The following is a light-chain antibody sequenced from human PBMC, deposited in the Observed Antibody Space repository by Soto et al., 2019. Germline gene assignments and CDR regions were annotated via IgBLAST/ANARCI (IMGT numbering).Light chain of an antibody. V-gene: IGKV3-20*01. CDR2: GAS. Sequence: EIVLTDPPGTLSLSPGERATLSCRASQSVSSSYLAWYQQKPGQAPRLLIYGASSRATGIPDRFSGSGSGTDFTLTISRLEPEDFAVYYCQQYGSAPLLTFGGGTKVDIK. CDR3: QQYGSAPLLT. J-gene: IGKJ4*01. CDR1: QSVSSSY.